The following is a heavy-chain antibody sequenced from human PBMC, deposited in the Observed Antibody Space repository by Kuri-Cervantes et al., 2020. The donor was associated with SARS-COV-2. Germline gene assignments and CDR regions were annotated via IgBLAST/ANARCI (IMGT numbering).Heavy chain of an antibody. Sequence: GESLKISCAASGFTVSSNYMSWVRQAPGKGLEWVSSISSSSYIYYADSVKGRFTISRDNARNSLYLQMNSLRAEDTAVYYCARPAYSGYDFSFEYWGQGTLVPSPQ. CDR2: ISSSSYI. J-gene: IGHJ4*02. V-gene: IGHV3-69-1*01. CDR3: ARPAYSGYDFSFEY. CDR1: GFTVSSNY. D-gene: IGHD5-12*01.